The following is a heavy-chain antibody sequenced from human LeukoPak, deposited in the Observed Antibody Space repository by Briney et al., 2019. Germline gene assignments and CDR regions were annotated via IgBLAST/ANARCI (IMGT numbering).Heavy chain of an antibody. CDR1: GGXISTYY. Sequence: SETLSLTCTVSGGXISTYYWSWIRQPPGKGLEWIGYIYYSGSAKYNPSLKSRVTMSVDTSKNQFSLKLSSVTAADTAVYYCARSYGSGNYFDYWGQGTLVTVSS. CDR2: IYYSGSA. CDR3: ARSYGSGNYFDY. J-gene: IGHJ4*02. D-gene: IGHD3-10*01. V-gene: IGHV4-59*01.